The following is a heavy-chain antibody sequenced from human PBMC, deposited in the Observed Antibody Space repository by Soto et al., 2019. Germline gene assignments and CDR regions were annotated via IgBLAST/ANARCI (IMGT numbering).Heavy chain of an antibody. CDR3: AKENGYSSSWFDFDY. CDR1: GFTFSSYA. J-gene: IGHJ4*02. D-gene: IGHD6-13*01. V-gene: IGHV3-23*01. CDR2: ISGSGGST. Sequence: GGSLRLSCAASGFTFSSYAMSWVRQAPGEGLEWVSAISGSGGSTYYADSVKGRFTISRDNSKNTLYLQMNSLRAEDTAVYYCAKENGYSSSWFDFDYWGQGTLVTVSS.